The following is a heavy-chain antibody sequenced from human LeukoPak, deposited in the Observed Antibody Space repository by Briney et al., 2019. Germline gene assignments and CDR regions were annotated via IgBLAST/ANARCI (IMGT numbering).Heavy chain of an antibody. D-gene: IGHD5-12*01. J-gene: IGHJ4*02. CDR1: GCTFSTYS. V-gene: IGHV3-30-3*01. Sequence: GGSLRLSCEASGCTFSTYSMHWVRQAPDKGLESVAVISQDGSTQYYAGSVQGRFTISRDNSQNTLYLQLNSLRPEDTAVYYCSRDGEHGYNDIDYWGQGTLVTVSS. CDR3: SRDGEHGYNDIDY. CDR2: ISQDGSTQ.